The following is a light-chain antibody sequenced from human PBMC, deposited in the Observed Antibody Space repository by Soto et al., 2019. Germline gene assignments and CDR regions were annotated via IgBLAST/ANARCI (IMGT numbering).Light chain of an antibody. CDR1: QSISNK. V-gene: IGKV3D-15*01. J-gene: IGKJ1*01. CDR3: QQYKDWPHT. Sequence: EIVMTQSPATLSVSPGERATLSCRASQSISNKLAWYQHKPGQAPRLLIYEASSRATGIPDRFSGSGSGTEFTLTISSLQSEDFAVYYCQQYKDWPHTFGQGTKV. CDR2: EAS.